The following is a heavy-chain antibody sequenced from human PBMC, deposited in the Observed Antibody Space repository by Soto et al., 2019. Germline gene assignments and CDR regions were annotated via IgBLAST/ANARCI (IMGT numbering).Heavy chain of an antibody. CDR1: GFTFSNAW. V-gene: IGHV3-15*01. J-gene: IGHJ5*02. Sequence: EVQLVESGGGLVKPGGSLRLSCAASGFTFSNAWMSWVRQAPGKGLEWVGRIKSKTDGGTKDYAAPVKGRFTISRDDSKNTLYLQMNSLKTEDTAVYYCTTEVNRGFIEAGKVWFDPWGKGTLVTVSS. CDR3: TTEVNRGFIEAGKVWFDP. D-gene: IGHD3-10*01. CDR2: IKSKTDGGTK.